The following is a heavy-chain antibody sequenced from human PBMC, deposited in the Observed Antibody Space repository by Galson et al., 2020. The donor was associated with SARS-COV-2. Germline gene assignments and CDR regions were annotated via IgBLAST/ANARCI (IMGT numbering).Heavy chain of an antibody. J-gene: IGHJ4*02. CDR3: SRLVVILGASSLDY. CDR2: IRSKAYGGTA. V-gene: IGHV3-49*03. Sequence: GESLKISCAASGFTFGDFALSWFRQAPGKGLEWVGFIRSKAYGGTAQYAASVRGRFTISRDDSNNIAFLQMNSLKTEDTAVYYCSRLVVILGASSLDYWGQGTLVTVSS. D-gene: IGHD1-26*01. CDR1: GFTFGDFA.